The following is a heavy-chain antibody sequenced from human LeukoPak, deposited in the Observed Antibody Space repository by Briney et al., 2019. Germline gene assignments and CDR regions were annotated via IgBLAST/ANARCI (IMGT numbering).Heavy chain of an antibody. D-gene: IGHD4-17*01. CDR3: AKNGEEFDY. V-gene: IGHV3-7*02. CDR1: GFTFSSNW. CDR2: INQDGREK. Sequence: GGSLRLSCAASGFTFSSNWMTWVRQAPGKGLEWVANINQDGREKYYVDSVKGRFTIPRDNAKNSLYLQMHNLRAEDTAVYYCAKNGEEFDYWGQGTLVTVSS. J-gene: IGHJ4*02.